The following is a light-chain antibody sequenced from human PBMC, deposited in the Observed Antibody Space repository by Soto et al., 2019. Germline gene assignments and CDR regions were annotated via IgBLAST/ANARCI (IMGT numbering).Light chain of an antibody. CDR3: QQSKSFPLT. Sequence: DIQMTQSPSSVSASVGDRVTITCRASQDINSWLTWYQQKPGKAPKVLIYIASRLQPGVPSRFSGRGSGTDFSLTISNLQPEDCATYVCQQSKSFPLTFGGGTKVEIK. V-gene: IGKV1-12*01. CDR1: QDINSW. J-gene: IGKJ4*01. CDR2: IAS.